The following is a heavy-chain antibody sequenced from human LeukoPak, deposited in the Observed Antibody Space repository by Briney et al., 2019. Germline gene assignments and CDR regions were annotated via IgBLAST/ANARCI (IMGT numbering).Heavy chain of an antibody. D-gene: IGHD3-3*01. V-gene: IGHV3-33*01. CDR1: GFTFSSYG. Sequence: PGGSLRLSCAASGFTFSSYGMPWVRQAPGKGLEWVAIIWYDGSNKYYADSVKGRFTISRDNSKNTLSLQMNSLRAEDTAVYYCARDTYESAEFDYWGQGTLVTVSS. CDR3: ARDTYESAEFDY. CDR2: IWYDGSNK. J-gene: IGHJ4*02.